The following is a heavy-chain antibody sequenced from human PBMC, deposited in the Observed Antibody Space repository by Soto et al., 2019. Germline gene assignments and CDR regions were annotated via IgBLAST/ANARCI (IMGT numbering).Heavy chain of an antibody. CDR3: AHRPREYTYGTFDY. CDR2: IYWDDDK. V-gene: IGHV2-5*02. D-gene: IGHD5-18*01. Sequence: QITLKESGPTLVKPTQTLTLTCTFSGFSLRTSGVGVGWIRQPPGKALEWLALIYWDDDKRYSPSLKSRLTITKDTSKNQVVLTMTNMDPVDTATDYCAHRPREYTYGTFDYWGQGTLVTVSS. J-gene: IGHJ4*02. CDR1: GFSLRTSGVG.